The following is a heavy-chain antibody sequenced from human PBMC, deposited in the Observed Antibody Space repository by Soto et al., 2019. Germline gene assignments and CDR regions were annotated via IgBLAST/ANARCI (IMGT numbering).Heavy chain of an antibody. J-gene: IGHJ5*02. Sequence: TSETLSLTCTVSGGSISSYYWSWIRQPPGKGLEWIGYIYYSGSTNYNPSLKSRVTISVDTSKNQFSLKLSSVTAADTAVYYCAREIAVAGGWFDPWGQGTLVTVSS. V-gene: IGHV4-59*01. CDR1: GGSISSYY. CDR3: AREIAVAGGWFDP. D-gene: IGHD6-19*01. CDR2: IYYSGST.